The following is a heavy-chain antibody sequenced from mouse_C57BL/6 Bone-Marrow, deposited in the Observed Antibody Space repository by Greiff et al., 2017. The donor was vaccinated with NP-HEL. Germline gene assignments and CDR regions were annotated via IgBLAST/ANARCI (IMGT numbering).Heavy chain of an antibody. V-gene: IGHV14-4*01. CDR2: IDPETGAT. J-gene: IGHJ2*01. Sequence: EVQLQQSGAELVRPGASVKLSCTASGFNIKDDYMHWVKQRPEQGLEWIGWIDPETGATESASQFQGKATITADTSSNTSYLPLSRLTAEDAAVYCCTTGNDDYGGQGTTLTVSA. CDR1: GFNIKDDY. CDR3: TTGNDDY.